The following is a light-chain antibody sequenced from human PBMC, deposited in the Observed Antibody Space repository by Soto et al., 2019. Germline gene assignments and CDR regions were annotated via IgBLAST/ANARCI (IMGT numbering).Light chain of an antibody. CDR2: LEGSGSY. V-gene: IGLV4-60*02. J-gene: IGLJ3*02. CDR1: SGHSSYI. Sequence: QSVLTQSSSASASLGSSVKLTCTLSSGHSSYIIAWHQQQPGKAPRYLMKLEGSGSYNKGSGVPDRFSGSSSGADRYLTISNLQFEDEADYYCENWESTAWVFGGGTKLTVL. CDR3: ENWESTAWV.